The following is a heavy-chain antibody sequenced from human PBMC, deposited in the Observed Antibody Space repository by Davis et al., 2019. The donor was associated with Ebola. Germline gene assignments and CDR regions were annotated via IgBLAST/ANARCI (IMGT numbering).Heavy chain of an antibody. V-gene: IGHV3-21*04. Sequence: GESLKISCAASGFTFSSYTMTWVRQAPGKGLEWVSSISSYNSYIYYADSVKGRFTISRDNAKKSLYLQMSSLRVEDTAVYYCAKLAVRGNYYGSDFWGRGTLVTVSS. CDR3: AKLAVRGNYYGSDF. CDR1: GFTFSSYT. J-gene: IGHJ4*02. CDR2: ISSYNSYI. D-gene: IGHD3-10*01.